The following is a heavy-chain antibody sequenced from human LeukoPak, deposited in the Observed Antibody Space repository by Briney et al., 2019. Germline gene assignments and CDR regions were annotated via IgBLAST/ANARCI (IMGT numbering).Heavy chain of an antibody. CDR1: GGSISNYY. CDR2: ISDSGST. J-gene: IGHJ4*02. D-gene: IGHD5-12*01. V-gene: IGHV4-59*12. CDR3: ATGKGYHYY. Sequence: SETLSLTCTVSGGSISNYYWTWIRQPPGKGLEWIGHISDSGSTNYNPSLKSRVSISGDTSKNQVSLKMASVTAAGTAVYYCATGKGYHYYWGQGTLVTVSS.